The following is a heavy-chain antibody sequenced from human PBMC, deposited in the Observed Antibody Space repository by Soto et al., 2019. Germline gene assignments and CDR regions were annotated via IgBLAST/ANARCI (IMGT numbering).Heavy chain of an antibody. Sequence: GSLRLSCAASGFTFSSYAMSWVRQAPGKGPEWVSTLSGSGGNAYYADSVKGRFSISRDNSKNTLRLQMNSLRADDTAVYYCAKDGASGSYPPYYYFGMDVWGQGTTVTVSS. CDR3: AKDGASGSYPPYYYFGMDV. CDR1: GFTFSSYA. D-gene: IGHD1-26*01. J-gene: IGHJ6*02. CDR2: LSGSGGNA. V-gene: IGHV3-23*01.